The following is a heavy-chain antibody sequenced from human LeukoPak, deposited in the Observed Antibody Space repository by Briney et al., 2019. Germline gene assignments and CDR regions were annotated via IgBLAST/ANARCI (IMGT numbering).Heavy chain of an antibody. Sequence: ASVKVSCKASGGTFSSYAISWVRQAPGQGLEWMGWINAGNGNTKYSQKFQGRVTITRDTSASTAYMELSSLRSEDTAVYYCAKDGTFLEWSLGKYYFDYWGQGTLVTVSS. V-gene: IGHV1-3*01. D-gene: IGHD3-3*02. CDR2: INAGNGNT. CDR1: GGTFSSYA. J-gene: IGHJ4*02. CDR3: AKDGTFLEWSLGKYYFDY.